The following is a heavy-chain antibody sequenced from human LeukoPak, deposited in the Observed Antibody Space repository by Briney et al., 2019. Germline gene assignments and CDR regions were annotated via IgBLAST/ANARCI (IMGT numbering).Heavy chain of an antibody. J-gene: IGHJ5*02. D-gene: IGHD6-13*01. Sequence: GESLKMSCKGSGYSFTSYWIAWVRQMPGKGLEWMGIIYPGDSDTRYSPSFQGQVTISADKSISTAYLQWRSLKASDTAMYYCARIGSSSWYPNYNWFDPWGQGTLVTVSS. V-gene: IGHV5-51*01. CDR3: ARIGSSSWYPNYNWFDP. CDR1: GYSFTSYW. CDR2: IYPGDSDT.